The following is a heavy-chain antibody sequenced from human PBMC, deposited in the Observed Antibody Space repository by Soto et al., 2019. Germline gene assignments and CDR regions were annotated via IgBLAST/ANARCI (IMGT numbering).Heavy chain of an antibody. Sequence: ASVKGSCKASGYTFTGYDINWVRQATGQGLEWMGWMNPNSGNTGYAQKFQGRVTMTRNTSISTAYMELSSLRSEDTAVYYCARGGYSSSWYHYFGMDVWGQGTTVTVSS. D-gene: IGHD6-13*01. CDR1: GYTFTGYD. CDR3: ARGGYSSSWYHYFGMDV. CDR2: MNPNSGNT. J-gene: IGHJ6*02. V-gene: IGHV1-8*01.